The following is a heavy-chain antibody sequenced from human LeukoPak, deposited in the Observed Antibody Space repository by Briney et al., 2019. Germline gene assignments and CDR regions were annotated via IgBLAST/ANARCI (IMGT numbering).Heavy chain of an antibody. V-gene: IGHV3-7*01. CDR3: ARDVAGSLDY. D-gene: IGHD1-26*01. J-gene: IGHJ4*02. CDR2: IKQDESEK. CDR1: GFTFNRYL. Sequence: GSLKTSRLTSGFTFNRYLKGWVRQAPEKGVGWVANIKQDESEKNYVDSVKGRFTISRDNAKNSLFLQMNSLRVEDTAVYYCARDVAGSLDYWGQGTLVTVSS.